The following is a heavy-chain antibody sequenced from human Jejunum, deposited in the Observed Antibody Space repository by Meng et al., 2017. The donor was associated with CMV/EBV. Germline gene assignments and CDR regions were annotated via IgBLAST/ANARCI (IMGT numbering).Heavy chain of an antibody. J-gene: IGHJ4*02. CDR3: ARRGQV. CDR1: DNSITYYA. CDR2: ILVDSVTT. V-gene: IGHV3-23*01. Sequence: SCAASDNSITYYAMDWVRQAPGKGLEWVSAILVDSVTTYYADSVKGRFTISRDNSKNMMYLQMNSLRLEDTAVYFCARRGQVWGQGALVTVSS.